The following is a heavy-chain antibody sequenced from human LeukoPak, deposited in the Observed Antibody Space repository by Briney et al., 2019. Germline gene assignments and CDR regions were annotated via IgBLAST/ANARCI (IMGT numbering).Heavy chain of an antibody. D-gene: IGHD6-13*01. J-gene: IGHJ5*02. CDR3: ARDRVAGQQLDP. CDR2: ISSSSTI. V-gene: IGHV3-48*01. CDR1: GFTFSSYS. Sequence: GGSLRLSCAASGFTFSSYSMNWVRQAPGKGLEWVSYISSSSTIYYADSVKGRFTISRDNAKNSLYLQMNSLRAEDTAVYYCARDRVAGQQLDPWGQGTLVTVSS.